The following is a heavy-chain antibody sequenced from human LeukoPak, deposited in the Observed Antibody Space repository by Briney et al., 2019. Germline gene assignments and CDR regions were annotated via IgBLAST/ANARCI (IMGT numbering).Heavy chain of an antibody. V-gene: IGHV4-34*01. Sequence: SETLSLTCAVYGGSFSGYYWSWIRQPPGRGLEWIGEVDHSGSANYNPSLKSRVTISVETSKNQFSLKLNSVTAADTAVYYCARDPLAAAGLDYWGQGTLVTVSS. D-gene: IGHD6-13*01. J-gene: IGHJ4*02. CDR3: ARDPLAAAGLDY. CDR2: VDHSGSA. CDR1: GGSFSGYY.